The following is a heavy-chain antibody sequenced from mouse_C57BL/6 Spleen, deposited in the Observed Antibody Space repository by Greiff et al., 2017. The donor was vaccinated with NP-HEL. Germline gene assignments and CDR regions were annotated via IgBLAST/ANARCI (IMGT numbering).Heavy chain of an antibody. J-gene: IGHJ4*01. CDR3: ARRGIQQLTGYAMDY. CDR1: GYTFTDYN. Sequence: VHVKQSGPELVKPGASVKMSCKASGYTFTDYNMHWVKQSHGKSLEWIGYINPNNGGTSYNQKFKGKATLTVNKSSSTAYMELRSLTSEDSAVYYCARRGIQQLTGYAMDYWGQGTSVTVSS. D-gene: IGHD4-1*01. CDR2: INPNNGGT. V-gene: IGHV1-22*01.